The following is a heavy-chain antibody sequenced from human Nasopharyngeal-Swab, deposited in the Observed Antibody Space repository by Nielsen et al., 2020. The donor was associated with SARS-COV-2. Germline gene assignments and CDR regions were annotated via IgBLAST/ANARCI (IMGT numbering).Heavy chain of an antibody. D-gene: IGHD5-12*01. Sequence: GESLKISCAASGFTFSSYAMTWVRQAPGKGLEWVSSISGSGGSTYYADSVKGRFTISRDNSKNTLYLQMNSLRAEDTAVYYCAKRKVAPTPGGFDYWGQGTLVTVSS. CDR2: ISGSGGST. CDR1: GFTFSSYA. V-gene: IGHV3-23*01. CDR3: AKRKVAPTPGGFDY. J-gene: IGHJ4*02.